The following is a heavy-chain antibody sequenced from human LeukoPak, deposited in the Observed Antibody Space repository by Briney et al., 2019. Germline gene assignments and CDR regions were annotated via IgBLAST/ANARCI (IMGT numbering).Heavy chain of an antibody. CDR2: ISGSGGST. J-gene: IGHJ4*02. CDR1: GFTFSSYA. Sequence: GGSLRLSCVASGFTFSSYAMSWVRQAPGKGLEWVSTISGSGGSTDYADSVKGRFTISRDNSKNTLYLQMNSLRAEDTAVFYCAEEGGVVRESDYWGQGTLVTVSS. CDR3: AEEGGVVRESDY. D-gene: IGHD3-16*01. V-gene: IGHV3-23*01.